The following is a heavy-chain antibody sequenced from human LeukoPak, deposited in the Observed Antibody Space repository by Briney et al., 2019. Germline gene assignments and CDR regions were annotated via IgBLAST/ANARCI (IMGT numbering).Heavy chain of an antibody. CDR1: GGSINSHY. CDR3: VSRDTGWNYFDY. D-gene: IGHD6-19*01. Sequence: PSETLSFTCAVSGGSINSHYWGWIRQPPGKGLQWIGDIYYTGKINYNPSLKSRVTITLDTSKDHLSLNLTSVLAADTAICYFVSRDTGWNYFDYWGQGILVTVSS. V-gene: IGHV4-59*08. J-gene: IGHJ4*02. CDR2: IYYTGKI.